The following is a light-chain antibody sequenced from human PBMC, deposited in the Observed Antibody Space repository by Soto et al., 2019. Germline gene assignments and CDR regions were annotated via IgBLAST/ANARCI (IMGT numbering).Light chain of an antibody. J-gene: IGKJ3*01. CDR2: GAS. Sequence: EIVLTQSPCTLSLSPGERATLSCRASQSVSSSYLAWYQQKPGHAPRLLISGASSRATGIPDRFSGSGSGTDFTLTISGLEPEDFAVYYCQQYVSKTTFAPGTKVDIK. V-gene: IGKV3-20*01. CDR3: QQYVSKTT. CDR1: QSVSSSY.